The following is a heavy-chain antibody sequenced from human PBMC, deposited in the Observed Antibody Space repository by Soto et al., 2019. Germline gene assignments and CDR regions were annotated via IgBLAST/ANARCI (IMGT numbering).Heavy chain of an antibody. V-gene: IGHV3-30*03. J-gene: IGHJ4*02. D-gene: IGHD5-12*01. Sequence: QVQLVESGGGVVQPGRSLRLSCAVSGFTFSSYVMHWVRQAPGKGLEWVGVISYEGSDKYYGDSLKGRFTISRDNSKNTLYLQMNSLRDEDTAVYYCARTIRHGPHNEIFDYWGQGTLVTVSS. CDR2: ISYEGSDK. CDR3: ARTIRHGPHNEIFDY. CDR1: GFTFSSYV.